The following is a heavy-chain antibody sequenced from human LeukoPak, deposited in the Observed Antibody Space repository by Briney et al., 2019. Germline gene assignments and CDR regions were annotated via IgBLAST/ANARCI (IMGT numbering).Heavy chain of an antibody. J-gene: IGHJ6*02. D-gene: IGHD2-15*01. CDR1: GFTFDDYA. Sequence: PGRSLRLSCAASGFTFDDYAMHWVRQAPGKGLEWISGISWNSGSIGYADSVKGRFTISRDNAKNSLYLQMNSLRAEDTAVYYCARDAVVVVAATPLYYYYYGMDVWGQGTTVTVSS. CDR3: ARDAVVVVAATPLYYYYYGMDV. V-gene: IGHV3-9*01. CDR2: ISWNSGSI.